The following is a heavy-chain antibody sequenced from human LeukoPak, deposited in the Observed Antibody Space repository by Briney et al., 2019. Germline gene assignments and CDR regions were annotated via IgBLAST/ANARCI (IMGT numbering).Heavy chain of an antibody. V-gene: IGHV3-33*01. D-gene: IGHD5-12*01. Sequence: PGGSLRLSCTTSGFTFTNYGINWVRQAPGKGLEWVAAIWYDGSKTSYTDSVKGRFTVSRDISKNTVYLQMNGLKAEDTAVYYCARNENSGWGYFDYWGQGTLVTVSS. CDR2: IWYDGSKT. CDR3: ARNENSGWGYFDY. CDR1: GFTFTNYG. J-gene: IGHJ4*02.